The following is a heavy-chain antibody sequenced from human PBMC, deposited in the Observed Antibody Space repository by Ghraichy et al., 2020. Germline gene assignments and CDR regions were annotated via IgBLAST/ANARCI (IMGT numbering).Heavy chain of an antibody. CDR1: DGTISSSNR. V-gene: IGHV4-4*02. CDR3: ARDVATVTENWFDP. CDR2: IYHSGRT. D-gene: IGHD4-11*01. J-gene: IGHJ5*02. Sequence: SETLSLTCAVSDGTISSSNRWSWVRQPPGKGLEWIGEIYHSGRTNYNPSLKSRVTISVDKSMNQFSLNLTSLTAADTAVYYCARDVATVTENWFDPWGQGTLVTVSS.